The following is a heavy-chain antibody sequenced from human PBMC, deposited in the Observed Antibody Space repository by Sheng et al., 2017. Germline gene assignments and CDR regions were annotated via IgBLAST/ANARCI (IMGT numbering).Heavy chain of an antibody. Sequence: QVHLVQSGAEVKKPGASVKVSCKTSGNTFSGYFMHWVRQAPGQGLEWMGWINTDSGGTKYVQKFQGRVTMTRDTSTSTVYMELSRLTSDDTAVYYCARFSGSSRFDYWGQGTLVHRLL. CDR1: GNTFSGYF. J-gene: IGHJ4*02. D-gene: IGHD1-26*01. CDR3: ARFSGSSRFDY. CDR2: INTDSGGT. V-gene: IGHV1-2*02.